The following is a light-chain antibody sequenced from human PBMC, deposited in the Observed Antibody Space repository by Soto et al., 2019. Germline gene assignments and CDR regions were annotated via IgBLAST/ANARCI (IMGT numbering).Light chain of an antibody. CDR3: CSYAGSSVA. J-gene: IGLJ2*01. CDR2: EGI. V-gene: IGLV2-23*01. Sequence: QSALTQPASVSGSPGQSITISCTGTSSDVGSYNLVSWYQQHPGKAPKLMIYEGIKRPSGVSNRFSGSKSGNTASLTIYGVQAEDEAEYYCCSYAGSSVAFGGGTKLTVL. CDR1: SSDVGSYNL.